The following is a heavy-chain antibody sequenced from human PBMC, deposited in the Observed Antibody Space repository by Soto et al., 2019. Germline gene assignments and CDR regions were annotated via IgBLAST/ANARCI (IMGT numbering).Heavy chain of an antibody. Sequence: PGGSLRLSCAASGFTFSSYAMSWVRQAPGKGLEWVSAISGSGGSTYYADSVKGRFTISRDNSKNTLYLQMNSLRAEDTAVYYCAKAFSYSGYGFWTYWGQGTLVTVSS. V-gene: IGHV3-23*01. CDR2: ISGSGGST. CDR1: GFTFSSYA. J-gene: IGHJ4*02. D-gene: IGHD5-12*01. CDR3: AKAFSYSGYGFWTY.